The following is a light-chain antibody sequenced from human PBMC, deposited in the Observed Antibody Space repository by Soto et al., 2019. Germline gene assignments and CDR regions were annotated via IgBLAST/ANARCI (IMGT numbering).Light chain of an antibody. CDR3: QQYNSYSIT. Sequence: DIQMTQTPSTLSGSVGDRVTITCRASQTISSWLAWYRQKPGKAPKLLIYKASTLKSGVPSRFSGSGSGTEFTLTISSLQPDDFATYYCQQYNSYSITFGQGTRLEI. CDR2: KAS. CDR1: QTISSW. J-gene: IGKJ5*01. V-gene: IGKV1-5*03.